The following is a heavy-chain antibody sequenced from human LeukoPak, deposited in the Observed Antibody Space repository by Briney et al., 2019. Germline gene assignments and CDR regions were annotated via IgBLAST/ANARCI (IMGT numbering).Heavy chain of an antibody. CDR3: ARDGDSGSYYGDAFDI. CDR1: GFTFSSYS. V-gene: IGHV3-21*01. D-gene: IGHD1-26*01. CDR2: ISSSSSYI. Sequence: PGGSLRLSCAASGFTFSSYSMNWVRQAPGKGLEWVSSISSSSSYIYYADSVKGRFTISRDDAKNSLYLQMYSLRAEDTAVYYCARDGDSGSYYGDAFDIWGQGTMVTVSS. J-gene: IGHJ3*02.